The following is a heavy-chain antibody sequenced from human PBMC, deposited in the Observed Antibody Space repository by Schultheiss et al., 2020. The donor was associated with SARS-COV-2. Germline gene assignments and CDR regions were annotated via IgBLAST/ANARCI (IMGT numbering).Heavy chain of an antibody. D-gene: IGHD3/OR15-3a*01. Sequence: TLSLTCTVSGGSISSYYWGWIRQPPGKGLEWLAAIHWNDNKVYTPSLKSRVTITKDSSKNQVVLTMTNMDPVDTATYYCAHSPGTENWFDPWGQGTLVTVSS. CDR3: AHSPGTENWFDP. J-gene: IGHJ5*02. V-gene: IGHV2-5*01. CDR1: GGSISSYYWG. CDR2: IHWNDNK.